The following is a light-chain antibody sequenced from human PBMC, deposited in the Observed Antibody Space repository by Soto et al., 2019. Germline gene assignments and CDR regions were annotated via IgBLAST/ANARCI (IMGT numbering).Light chain of an antibody. CDR2: GAC. J-gene: IGKJ1*01. CDR3: QQYGRTPWT. V-gene: IGKV3-20*01. CDR1: QSVSANF. Sequence: EIALTRSRGTLSLSPGEGATLSCRASQSVSANFLAWYQQKPGQAPRLLIYGACSRATGIPDRFSGSGSGTDFTLTISRLEPEDFAVYHCQQYGRTPWTFGQGTKVDIK.